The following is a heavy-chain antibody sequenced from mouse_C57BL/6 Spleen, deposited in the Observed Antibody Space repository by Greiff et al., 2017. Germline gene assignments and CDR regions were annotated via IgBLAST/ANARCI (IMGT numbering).Heavy chain of an antibody. CDR1: GYTFTSYG. CDR3: ARAGTEYFDY. V-gene: IGHV1-81*01. J-gene: IGHJ2*01. CDR2: IYPRSGNT. Sequence: QVQLQQSGAELARPGASVKLSCKASGYTFTSYGISWVKQRTGQGLEWIGEIYPRSGNTYYNAKFKGKATMTADKSSSTAYMELRSLTSEDSAVYFCARAGTEYFDYWGQGTTLTVSS. D-gene: IGHD3-3*01.